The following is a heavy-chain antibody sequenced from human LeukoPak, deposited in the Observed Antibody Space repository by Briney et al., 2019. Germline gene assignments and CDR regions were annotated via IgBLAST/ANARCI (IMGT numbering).Heavy chain of an antibody. V-gene: IGHV3-30*04. CDR1: GFTFSSYA. Sequence: PGGSLRLSCAASGFTFSSYAKHWVRQAQGKGLEWVAVISYDGGNKYYADSVKGRFTISRDNSKNTLYLQMNSLRAEDTAVYYCARGGWELLLYAFDIWGQGTMVTVSS. J-gene: IGHJ3*02. CDR3: ARGGWELLLYAFDI. CDR2: ISYDGGNK. D-gene: IGHD1-26*01.